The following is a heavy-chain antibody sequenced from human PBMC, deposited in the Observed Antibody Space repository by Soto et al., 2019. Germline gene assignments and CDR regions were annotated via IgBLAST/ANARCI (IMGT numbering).Heavy chain of an antibody. D-gene: IGHD2-15*01. V-gene: IGHV1-18*01. CDR2: ISAYNGNT. CDR1: GYTFTSYG. CDR3: VVAAQPYYFGY. J-gene: IGHJ4*02. Sequence: ASVKVSCKASGYTFTSYGIGWVRQAPGQGLEWMGWISAYNGNTNYAQKLQGRVTMTTDTSTSTAYMELRSLRSDDTAVYYCVVAAQPYYFGYWGQGTLVTVSS.